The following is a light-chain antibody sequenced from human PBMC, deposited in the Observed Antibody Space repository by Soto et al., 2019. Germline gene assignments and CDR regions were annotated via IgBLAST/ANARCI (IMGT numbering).Light chain of an antibody. V-gene: IGLV2-14*01. CDR1: SSDVGGYNY. CDR3: SSYTSSSTLVV. Sequence: QSALTKPASVSGSPGQSITISCTGTSSDVGGYNYVSWYQQQPGKTPKLMIYDVSNRPSGVSNRFSGCKSGNTASLTISGLQAEDDADYYCSSYTSSSTLVVFGGGTKLTVL. J-gene: IGLJ2*01. CDR2: DVS.